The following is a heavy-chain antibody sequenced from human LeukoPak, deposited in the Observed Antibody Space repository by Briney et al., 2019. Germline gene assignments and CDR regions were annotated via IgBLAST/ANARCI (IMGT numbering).Heavy chain of an antibody. CDR2: ISSSSSYI. J-gene: IGHJ4*02. V-gene: IGHV3-21*01. CDR1: GFTFSSYS. CDR3: ASYGSGVIDY. D-gene: IGHD3-10*01. Sequence: GGSLRLSCAASGFTFSSYSMNWVRQAPGKGLEWVSSISSSSSYIYYADSVKGRFTISRDNTKNSLYLQMNSLRAEDAAVYYCASYGSGVIDYWGQGTLVTVSS.